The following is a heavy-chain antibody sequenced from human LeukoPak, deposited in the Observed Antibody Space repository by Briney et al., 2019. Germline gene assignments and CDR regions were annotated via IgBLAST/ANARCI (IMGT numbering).Heavy chain of an antibody. CDR3: AKDPAGSYTSGAFDY. J-gene: IGHJ4*02. CDR2: ISYDGSNK. V-gene: IGHV3-30*18. CDR1: GFTFSSYA. D-gene: IGHD1-26*01. Sequence: GGSLRLSCAASGFTFSSYAMSWVRQAPGKGLEWVAVISYDGSNKYYADSVKGRFTISRDNSKNTLYLQMNSLRAEDTAVYYCAKDPAGSYTSGAFDYWGQGTLVTVSS.